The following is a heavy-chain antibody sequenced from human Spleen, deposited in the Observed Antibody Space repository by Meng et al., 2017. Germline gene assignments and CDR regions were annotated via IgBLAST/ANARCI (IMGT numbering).Heavy chain of an antibody. CDR2: INHSGST. J-gene: IGHJ4*02. D-gene: IGHD6-19*01. V-gene: IGHV4-34*01. Sequence: QVQLQQWGPGLLKPSETLSPTCAVYGGSFSGYYWSWIRQPPGKGLEWIGEINHSGSTNYNPSLKSRVTISIDTSKNQFSLKLSSVTAADTAVYYCARGGIAVAGPYFDYWGQGTLVTVSS. CDR1: GGSFSGYY. CDR3: ARGGIAVAGPYFDY.